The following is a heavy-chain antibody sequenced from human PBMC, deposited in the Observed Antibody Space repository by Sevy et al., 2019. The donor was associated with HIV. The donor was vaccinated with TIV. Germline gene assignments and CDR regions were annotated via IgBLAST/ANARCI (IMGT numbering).Heavy chain of an antibody. D-gene: IGHD3-3*01. CDR1: GYKFTNYA. Sequence: ASVKVSCKASGYKFTNYAIHWVRQAPGQRLEWMGWINAGNGDTKYSLKFQGRVTITRDTSATTAYMELSSLRSEDTAVYYCARAIFADDWGQGTLVTVSS. CDR2: INAGNGDT. J-gene: IGHJ4*02. V-gene: IGHV1-3*01. CDR3: ARAIFADD.